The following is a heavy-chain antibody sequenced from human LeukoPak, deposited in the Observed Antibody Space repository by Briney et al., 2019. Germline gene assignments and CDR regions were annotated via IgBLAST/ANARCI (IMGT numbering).Heavy chain of an antibody. Sequence: SGGSLRLSCAASGFTFSSYAMHWVRQAPGKGLDWVAVISYDGSNKYYADSGRGRFTISRDNSKNTLYLQMNSLRAEDTAVYYCARDFCSGGSCPPSHWGQGTLVSVSS. CDR1: GFTFSSYA. D-gene: IGHD2-15*01. V-gene: IGHV3-30*04. J-gene: IGHJ4*02. CDR2: ISYDGSNK. CDR3: ARDFCSGGSCPPSH.